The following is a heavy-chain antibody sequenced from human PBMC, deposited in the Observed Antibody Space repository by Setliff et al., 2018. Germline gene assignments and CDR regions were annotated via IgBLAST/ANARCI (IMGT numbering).Heavy chain of an antibody. CDR2: VYYSGTA. CDR3: ARTGTYRYFDY. CDR1: GGSFTPYY. J-gene: IGHJ4*02. V-gene: IGHV4-59*08. D-gene: IGHD1-1*01. Sequence: PSETLSLTCTVSGGSFTPYYWSWIRQPPGKGLEWIGYVYYSGTAYYNPSLKSRVTISVDTSKSQFSLRLNSVTAADTAVYYCARTGTYRYFDYWGRGTLVTVSS.